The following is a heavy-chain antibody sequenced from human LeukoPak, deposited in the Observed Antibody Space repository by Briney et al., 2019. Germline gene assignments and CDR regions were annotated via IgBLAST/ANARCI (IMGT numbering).Heavy chain of an antibody. CDR3: AKSRVGYDY. V-gene: IGHV3-23*01. CDR2: LTGSGGNT. CDR1: GFTFSSYP. D-gene: IGHD1-26*01. J-gene: IGHJ4*02. Sequence: GGSLRLSCVASGFTFSSYPMTWVRQAPGQGLEWVSTLTGSGGNTYYADSVKGRFTISRDNSKNTLYLQMNSLRAEDTAVYYCAKSRVGYDYWGQGTLVTVSS.